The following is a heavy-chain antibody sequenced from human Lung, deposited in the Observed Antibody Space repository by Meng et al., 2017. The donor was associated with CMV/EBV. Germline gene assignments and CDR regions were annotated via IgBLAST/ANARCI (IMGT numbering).Heavy chain of an antibody. J-gene: IGHJ5*02. V-gene: IGHV1-69*02. CDR2: IIPILGIA. Sequence: SXXVSXKASEGTFSSYTISWVRQAPGQGLEWMGRIIPILGIANYAQKFQGRVTITADKSTGTAYMELSSLRSEDTAVYYCARSPNAIVVVPAASWFDPWXQGTXVTVSS. CDR1: EGTFSSYT. D-gene: IGHD2-2*01. CDR3: ARSPNAIVVVPAASWFDP.